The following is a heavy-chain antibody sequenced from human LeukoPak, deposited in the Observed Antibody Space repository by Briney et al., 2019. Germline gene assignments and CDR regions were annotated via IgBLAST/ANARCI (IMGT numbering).Heavy chain of an antibody. CDR3: ARVTGYYYDSSGYWSHDAFDI. J-gene: IGHJ3*02. Sequence: PSETLSLTCTVSGGSISSSSYYWGWIRQPPGKGLEWIGSIYYSGSTYYNPSLKSRVTISADTSKNQFSLKLSSVTAADTAVYYCARVTGYYYDSSGYWSHDAFDIWGQGTMVTVSS. D-gene: IGHD3-22*01. CDR2: IYYSGST. CDR1: GGSISSSSYY. V-gene: IGHV4-39*07.